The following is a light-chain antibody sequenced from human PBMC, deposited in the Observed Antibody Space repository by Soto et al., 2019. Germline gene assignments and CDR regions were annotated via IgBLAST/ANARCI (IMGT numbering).Light chain of an antibody. V-gene: IGLV2-14*01. CDR3: TSYTSSSTLDV. CDR2: EVS. Sequence: QSVLTQPASVSGSPGQSITISCTGTSSDVGGYNYVSWYQQHPGKAPKLIIYEVSNRPTGVSNRFSGSKSGHTASLTISGLQSEDEADYFCTSYTSSSTLDVFGTGTKVTV. CDR1: SSDVGGYNY. J-gene: IGLJ1*01.